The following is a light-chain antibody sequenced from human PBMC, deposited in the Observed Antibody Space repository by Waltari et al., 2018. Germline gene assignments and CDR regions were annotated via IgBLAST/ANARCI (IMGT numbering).Light chain of an antibody. V-gene: IGKV2-28*01. Sequence: DIVMTQSPLSLSVTPGEPASISCRSSQSLLRSSGYNYLYWSLQKPGQSPQLLIYLGSHRASGVPDRFSGSGSGTDFTLKISRVEAEDVGVYYCMQALEISLTFGGGTKVEIK. CDR1: QSLLRSSGYNY. CDR3: MQALEISLT. CDR2: LGS. J-gene: IGKJ4*01.